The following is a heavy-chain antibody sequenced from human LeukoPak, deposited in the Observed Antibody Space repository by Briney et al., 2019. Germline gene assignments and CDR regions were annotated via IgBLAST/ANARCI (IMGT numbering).Heavy chain of an antibody. CDR3: ARDPHYYSLDY. D-gene: IGHD3-22*01. Sequence: SETLSLTCAVSGGSISSTNWWSWVRQPPGKGLEWIGEIYHSGNTNYNPSLKSRVTISEDKSKNQFSLKLTSVTAADTAVYYCARDPHYYSLDYWGQGTLVTVSS. CDR2: IYHSGNT. CDR1: GGSISSTNW. V-gene: IGHV4-4*02. J-gene: IGHJ4*02.